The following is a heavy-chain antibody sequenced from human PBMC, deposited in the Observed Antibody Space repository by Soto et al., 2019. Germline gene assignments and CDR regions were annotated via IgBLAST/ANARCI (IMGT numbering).Heavy chain of an antibody. J-gene: IGHJ4*02. V-gene: IGHV4-34*01. CDR1: GGSFSGYY. Sequence: SETLSLTCAVYGGSFSGYYWSWIRQPPGKGLEWIGEINHSGSTNYNPSLKSRVTISVDTSKNQFSLKLSSVTAADTAVYYCAREIYGSGSYSADYWGQGTLVTVSS. D-gene: IGHD3-10*01. CDR2: INHSGST. CDR3: AREIYGSGSYSADY.